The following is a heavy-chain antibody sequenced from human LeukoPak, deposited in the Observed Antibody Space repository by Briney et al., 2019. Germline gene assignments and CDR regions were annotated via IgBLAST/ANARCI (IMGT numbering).Heavy chain of an antibody. V-gene: IGHV3-30-3*01. CDR2: ISYDGSNK. CDR1: GFTFSSYA. CDR3: ARDLGYCSDTGCSFDY. J-gene: IGHJ4*02. D-gene: IGHD2-2*01. Sequence: GRSLRLSCAASGFTFSSYAIHWVRQAPGKGLEWVAVISYDGSNKYYADSVKGRFTISRDNSKNTLYLQMNSLRAEDTAVYYCARDLGYCSDTGCSFDYWGQGTLVTVSS.